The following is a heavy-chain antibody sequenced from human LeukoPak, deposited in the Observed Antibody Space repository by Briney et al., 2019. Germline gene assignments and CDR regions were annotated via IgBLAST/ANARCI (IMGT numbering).Heavy chain of an antibody. V-gene: IGHV3-23*01. J-gene: IGHJ4*02. CDR1: GFTFSSYA. Sequence: GGSLRLSCAASGFTFSSYAMSWVRQAPGKGLEWVSAISGSGGSTYYADSVKGRFTVSRDNSKNTLFLQMNSLRAEDTAVYYCASESPLYYDGNSGFWGQGALVTVSS. CDR2: ISGSGGST. CDR3: ASESPLYYDGNSGF. D-gene: IGHD4-23*01.